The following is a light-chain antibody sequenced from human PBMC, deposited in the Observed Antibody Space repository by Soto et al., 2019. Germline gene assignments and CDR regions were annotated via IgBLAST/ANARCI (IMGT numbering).Light chain of an antibody. CDR1: QSVSSN. Sequence: EIVMTQSPATLSVSPGERATLSCRASQSVSSNLAWYLQKPGQAPRLLIYGASTRATGIPARFSGSGSGTEFALTISSLQSEDFAVYYCQQYNNWSPWTFGQGTKLEIK. J-gene: IGKJ2*02. V-gene: IGKV3-15*01. CDR2: GAS. CDR3: QQYNNWSPWT.